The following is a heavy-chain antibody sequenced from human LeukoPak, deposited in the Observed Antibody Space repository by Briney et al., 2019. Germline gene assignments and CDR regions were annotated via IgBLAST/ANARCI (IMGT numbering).Heavy chain of an antibody. CDR1: GFTFSNAW. CDR3: AKSDCASDGCKLLNY. V-gene: IGHV3-23*01. CDR2: VSPSGDST. J-gene: IGHJ4*02. Sequence: GGSLRLSCAASGFTFSNAWMSWVRQAPGKGLEWVAAVSPSGDSTYYADSVMGRFTISRDNAKNTLSLQMNSLRAEDTAVYYCAKSDCASDGCKLLNYWGQGTLVTASS. D-gene: IGHD3-10*01.